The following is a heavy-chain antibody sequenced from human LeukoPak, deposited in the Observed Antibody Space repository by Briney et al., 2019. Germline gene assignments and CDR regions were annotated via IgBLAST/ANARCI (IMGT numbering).Heavy chain of an antibody. D-gene: IGHD3-9*01. CDR3: AKWGDYDILTGYYDPDY. CDR1: GFTFSSYA. J-gene: IGHJ4*02. CDR2: ISYDGSNK. V-gene: IGHV3-30-3*02. Sequence: GGSLRLSCAASGFTFSSYAMHWVRQAPGKGLEWVAVISYDGSNKYYADSVKGRFTISRDNSKNTLYLQMNSLRAEDTAVYYCAKWGDYDILTGYYDPDYWGQGTLVTVSS.